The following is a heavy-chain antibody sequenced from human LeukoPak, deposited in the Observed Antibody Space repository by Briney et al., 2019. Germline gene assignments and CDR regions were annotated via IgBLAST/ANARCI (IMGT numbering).Heavy chain of an antibody. J-gene: IGHJ4*02. CDR3: ARQSTPHGNFDY. V-gene: IGHV3-13*01. CDR2: LGTAGDT. CDR1: GFTLTNYA. D-gene: IGHD5-24*01. Sequence: GGSLRLSCATSGFTLTNYAMHWVRQPAGEGLEWVSALGTAGDTFYPGSVMGRFSISRDDAKKSLFLQMNSLRVEDTAIYYCARQSTPHGNFDYWGQGTLVTVSS.